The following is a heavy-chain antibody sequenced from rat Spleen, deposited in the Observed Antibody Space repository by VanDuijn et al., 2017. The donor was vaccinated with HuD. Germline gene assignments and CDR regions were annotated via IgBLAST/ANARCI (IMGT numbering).Heavy chain of an antibody. V-gene: IGHV3-1*01. D-gene: IGHD1-9*01. CDR1: GYSITSNY. CDR3: ARRGITYYGYTYGYWYFDF. Sequence: EVQLQESGPGLVKPSQSLSLTCSVTGYSITSNYWGWIRKFPGNKMEWIGHISYSGSTSYNPSLKSRISITRDTSKNQFFLQLNSVTTEDTATYYCARRGITYYGYTYGYWYFDFWGPRTMVTVSS. CDR2: ISYSGST. J-gene: IGHJ1*01.